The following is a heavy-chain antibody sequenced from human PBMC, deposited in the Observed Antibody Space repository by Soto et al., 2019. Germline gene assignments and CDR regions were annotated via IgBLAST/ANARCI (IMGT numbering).Heavy chain of an antibody. D-gene: IGHD4-17*01. CDR2: IYYSGST. CDR1: GGSISSYY. V-gene: IGHV4-59*01. J-gene: IGHJ5*02. Sequence: SETLSLTCTVSGGSISSYYWSWIRQPPGKGLEWIGYIYYSGSTNYNPSLKSRVTISVDTSKNQFSLKLSSVTAADTAVYYCARGALGSYGDYNWFDPWGQGTLVTVSS. CDR3: ARGALGSYGDYNWFDP.